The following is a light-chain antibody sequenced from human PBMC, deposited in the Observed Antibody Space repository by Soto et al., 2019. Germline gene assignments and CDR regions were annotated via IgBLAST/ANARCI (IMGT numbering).Light chain of an antibody. V-gene: IGKV3D-20*01. J-gene: IGKJ4*01. CDR1: QDIGSSY. Sequence: EIVLTQSPATQSLSPGESATLSCGASQDIGSSYLAWYQQKPGLAPRLLIYDTSRRATGIPDRFSGSGSGTDFTLTISRLEPEDFAVFYCQQYASSRLTFGGGTKVEIK. CDR2: DTS. CDR3: QQYASSRLT.